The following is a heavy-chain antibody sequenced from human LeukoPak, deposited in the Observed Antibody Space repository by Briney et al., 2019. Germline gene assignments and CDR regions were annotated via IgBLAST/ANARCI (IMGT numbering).Heavy chain of an antibody. Sequence: GGSLRLSCAASGFTFSSCGMSWVRQAPGKGLEWVSGISGSGSSTYYADSVKGRFTISRDNSKKMLYLQMNSLRAEDTAVYYCAKDRYDYVWGSYRGDAFDYWGQGTLVTVSS. J-gene: IGHJ4*02. CDR2: ISGSGSST. V-gene: IGHV3-23*01. CDR3: AKDRYDYVWGSYRGDAFDY. CDR1: GFTFSSCG. D-gene: IGHD3-16*01.